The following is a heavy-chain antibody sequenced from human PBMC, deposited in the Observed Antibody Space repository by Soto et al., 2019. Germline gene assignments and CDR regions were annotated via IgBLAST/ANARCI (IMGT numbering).Heavy chain of an antibody. CDR1: GGSISSGGYY. V-gene: IGHV4-31*03. J-gene: IGHJ5*02. CDR2: IYYSGST. CDR3: ATGYCSSTSCYSDWFDP. D-gene: IGHD2-2*03. Sequence: SETLSLTCTVSGGSISSGGYYWNWIRQHPGKGLEWIGYIYYSGSTYYNPSLKSRVTISVDTSKNQFSLKLSSVTAADTAVYYCATGYCSSTSCYSDWFDPWGQGTLVTVSS.